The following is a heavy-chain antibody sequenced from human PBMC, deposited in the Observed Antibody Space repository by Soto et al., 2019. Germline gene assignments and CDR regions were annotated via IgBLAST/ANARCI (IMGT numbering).Heavy chain of an antibody. CDR3: ARARIVVSGTIVDF. V-gene: IGHV4-38-2*02. CDR1: GYSVASGSY. J-gene: IGHJ4*02. CDR2: VYLSGHT. D-gene: IGHD1-7*01. Sequence: SETLSLTCTVSGYSVASGSYLGWLRQPPEKGLEWIGSVYLSGHTYHNPSLMSRVTISIDTSKNQFSLKLTSVTAADTAVYYCARARIVVSGTIVDFWGLGTLVTVSS.